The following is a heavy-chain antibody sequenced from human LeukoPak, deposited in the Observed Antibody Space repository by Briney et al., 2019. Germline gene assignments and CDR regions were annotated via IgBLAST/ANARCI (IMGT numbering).Heavy chain of an antibody. Sequence: GGSLRLSCAASGFTFSSYAMSWVRQAPGKGLEWVSAIRGSGDRTYYADSVKGRFTISRDNANNTLYLQMNSLRVEDTAVYYCARGGSGSGYHYYYYYMDVWGKGTTVTISS. CDR1: GFTFSSYA. V-gene: IGHV3-23*01. D-gene: IGHD3-22*01. CDR3: ARGGSGSGYHYYYYYMDV. CDR2: IRGSGDRT. J-gene: IGHJ6*03.